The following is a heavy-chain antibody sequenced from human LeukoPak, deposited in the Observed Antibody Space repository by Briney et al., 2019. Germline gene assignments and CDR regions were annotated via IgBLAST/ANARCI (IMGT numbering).Heavy chain of an antibody. J-gene: IGHJ4*02. CDR3: ARDPRTVRI. V-gene: IGHV3-11*06. D-gene: IGHD1-1*01. CDR2: MSENSGDT. CDR1: GFTFSASY. Sequence: GGSLRLSCVASGFTFSASYMTWVRQPPGKGLEWLSYMSENSGDTNYADSVKGRFTVSRDNAKNSLYLQMNSLRVEDTAVYYCARDPRTVRIWGQGTLVTVSS.